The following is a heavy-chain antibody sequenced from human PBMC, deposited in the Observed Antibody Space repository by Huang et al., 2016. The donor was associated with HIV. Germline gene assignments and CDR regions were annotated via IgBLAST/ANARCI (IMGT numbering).Heavy chain of an antibody. CDR3: ARHNVYCSGGRCSGFDY. Sequence: QLQLQESGPGLVKPSETLSLTCTVSGASISGSNYYWGWLRQSPGKGLEWIGSMYYGVNTYYKSSLKSRVAISVDTSKNHFSLKLSSVTAADTSVYYCARHNVYCSGGRCSGFDYWGQGTLVTVSS. V-gene: IGHV4-39*01. D-gene: IGHD2-15*01. CDR2: MYYGVNT. J-gene: IGHJ4*02. CDR1: GASISGSNYY.